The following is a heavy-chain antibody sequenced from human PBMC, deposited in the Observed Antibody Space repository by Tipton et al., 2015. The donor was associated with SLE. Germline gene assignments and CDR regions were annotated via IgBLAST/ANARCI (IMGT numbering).Heavy chain of an antibody. CDR3: ARDRGYSYGRPYYGMDV. CDR2: INHSGST. Sequence: TLSLTCAVYGGSFSGYYWSWIRQPPGKGLEWIGEINHSGSTNHNPSLKSRVTISVDTSKNQFSLKLSSVTAADTAVYYCARDRGYSYGRPYYGMDVWGQGTTVTVSS. V-gene: IGHV4-34*01. D-gene: IGHD5-18*01. J-gene: IGHJ6*02. CDR1: GGSFSGYY.